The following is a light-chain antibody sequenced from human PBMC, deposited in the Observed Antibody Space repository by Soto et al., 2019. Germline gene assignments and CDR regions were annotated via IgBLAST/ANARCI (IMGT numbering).Light chain of an antibody. CDR3: QQYHNWPPQYT. J-gene: IGKJ2*01. V-gene: IGKV3-15*01. CDR2: GAS. Sequence: EIVMTQSPATLSLSPGERATLSCRASQTVSSNLAWYQQKPGQAPRLLIYGASTRATGVPARFSGSGSGTEFTLTISSLQSEAFAVYYCQQYHNWPPQYTFGQGTKLQIK. CDR1: QTVSSN.